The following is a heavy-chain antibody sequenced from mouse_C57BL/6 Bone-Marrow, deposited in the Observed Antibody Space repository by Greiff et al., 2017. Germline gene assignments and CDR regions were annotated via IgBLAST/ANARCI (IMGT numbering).Heavy chain of an antibody. D-gene: IGHD1-1*01. CDR1: GYTFTDYY. V-gene: IGHV1-76*01. CDR2: IYPRSGNT. CDR3: AYYRGYYAMDY. Sequence: QVQLQQSGAELVRPGASVKLSCKASGYTFTDYYIKWVKQRPGQGLEWIGEIYPRSGNTYYNEKFKGKATLTADKSSSTAYMELRSQTSEDSAVYFCAYYRGYYAMDYWGQGTSVTVSS. J-gene: IGHJ4*01.